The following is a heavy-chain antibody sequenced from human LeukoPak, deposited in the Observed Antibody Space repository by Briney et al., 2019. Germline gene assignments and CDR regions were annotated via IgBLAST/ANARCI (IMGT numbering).Heavy chain of an antibody. CDR2: INHSGST. J-gene: IGHJ4*02. D-gene: IGHD3-22*01. CDR1: GGSFSGYY. V-gene: IGHV4-34*01. Sequence: SETLSLTCAVYGGSFSGYYWSWIRQTPEKGLEWIGEINHSGSTNYSPSLKSRVTLSVDTSKNQFSLKLSSVTTADTAVYYCARGDSSGSFDYWGQGTLVTVSS. CDR3: ARGDSSGSFDY.